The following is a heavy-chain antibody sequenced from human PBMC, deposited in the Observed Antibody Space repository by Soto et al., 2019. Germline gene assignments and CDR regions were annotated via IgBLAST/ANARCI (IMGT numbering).Heavy chain of an antibody. CDR2: IYSGDSQT. CDR1: GYTSSSHW. CDR3: ARHDSSGYYFDLDY. D-gene: IGHD3-22*01. V-gene: IGHV5-51*01. Sequence: GESLKISCKGSGYTSSSHWIGWLRQMPGKGVEWMGIIYSGDSQTRYSPPFQGQVTISVDKSISTAYLQWRSLKASNTALYYCARHDSSGYYFDLDYPGQGTIVTVSS. J-gene: IGHJ4*02.